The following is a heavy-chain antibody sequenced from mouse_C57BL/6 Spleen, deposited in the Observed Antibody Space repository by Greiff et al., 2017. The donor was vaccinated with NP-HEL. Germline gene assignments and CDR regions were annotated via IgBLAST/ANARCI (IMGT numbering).Heavy chain of an antibody. CDR1: GYTFTSYW. V-gene: IGHV1-5*01. Sequence: VQLQQSGTVLARPGASVKMSCKTSGYTFTSYWMHWVKQRPGQGLEWIGAIYPGNSDTSYNQKFKGKAKLTAVTSASTAYMELSSLTNEDSAVYYCTRSGKIFYYDYDENAMDYWGQGTSVTVSS. D-gene: IGHD2-4*01. CDR3: TRSGKIFYYDYDENAMDY. CDR2: IYPGNSDT. J-gene: IGHJ4*01.